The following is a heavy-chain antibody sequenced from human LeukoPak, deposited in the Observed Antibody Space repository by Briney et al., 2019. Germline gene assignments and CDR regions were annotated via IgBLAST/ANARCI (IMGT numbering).Heavy chain of an antibody. V-gene: IGHV4-39*07. CDR2: IYYSGST. J-gene: IGHJ4*02. CDR3: ARDKAHSSTWYMGFDY. CDR1: GGSISSSNYY. Sequence: PSETLSLTCTVSGGSISSSNYYWGWVRQPPGKGLEWIGSIYYSGSTYYSPSLKSRVTISVDTSKNQFSLKVSSVTAADTAVYYCARDKAHSSTWYMGFDYWGQGTLVTVSS. D-gene: IGHD6-13*01.